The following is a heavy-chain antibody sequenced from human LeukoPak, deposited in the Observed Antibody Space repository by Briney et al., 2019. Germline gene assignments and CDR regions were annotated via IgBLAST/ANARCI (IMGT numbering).Heavy chain of an antibody. CDR1: GGSFSGYY. J-gene: IGHJ3*02. CDR3: ATNGGQNPDAFDI. Sequence: SETLSLTCAVYGGSFSGYYWSWIRQPPGKGLEWIGEINHSGSTNSNPSLKSRVTISVDTSKNQFSLKLSSVTAADTAVYYCATNGGQNPDAFDIWGQGTMVTVSS. CDR2: INHSGST. D-gene: IGHD2-8*01. V-gene: IGHV4-34*01.